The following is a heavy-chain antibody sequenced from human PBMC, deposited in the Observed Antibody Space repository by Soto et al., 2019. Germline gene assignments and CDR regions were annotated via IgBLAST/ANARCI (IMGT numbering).Heavy chain of an antibody. CDR3: ASRVGTIFGVVTPSYYYYYMDV. CDR2: IIPILGIA. Sequence: QVQLVRSGAEVQKPGSSVKVSCKASGGTFSSYTISWVRQSPGQGLEWMGRIIPILGIANYAQKFQGRVTMSAYKSTSTAYMELSSPRSEDTAVYYCASRVGTIFGVVTPSYYYYYMDVWGKGTTVTVSS. J-gene: IGHJ6*03. CDR1: GGTFSSYT. V-gene: IGHV1-69*02. D-gene: IGHD3-3*01.